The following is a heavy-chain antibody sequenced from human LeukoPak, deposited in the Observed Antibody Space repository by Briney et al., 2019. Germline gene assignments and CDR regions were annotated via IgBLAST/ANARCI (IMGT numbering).Heavy chain of an antibody. CDR2: IWYDGSNK. V-gene: IGHV3-33*06. J-gene: IGHJ4*02. Sequence: PGGSLRLSCAASGFTFSSYGMHWVRQAPGKGLEWVAVIWYDGSNKYYADSVKGRFTISRDNSKNTLYLQMNSLRAEDTAVYYCAKETWIQGNLDYWGQGTLVTVSS. D-gene: IGHD5-18*01. CDR1: GFTFSSYG. CDR3: AKETWIQGNLDY.